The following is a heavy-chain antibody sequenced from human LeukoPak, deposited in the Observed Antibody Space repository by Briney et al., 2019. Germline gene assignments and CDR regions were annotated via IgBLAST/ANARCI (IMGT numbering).Heavy chain of an antibody. V-gene: IGHV1-2*02. CDR3: ARDHSGSPYDAFDI. Sequence: ASVKVSCKASGYTFTGYYMHWVRQAPGQGLEWMGWINPNSGGANYAQKFQGRVTMTRYTSISTAYMELSRLRSDDTAVYYCARDHSGSPYDAFDIWGQGTMVTVSS. J-gene: IGHJ3*02. CDR1: GYTFTGYY. D-gene: IGHD1-26*01. CDR2: INPNSGGA.